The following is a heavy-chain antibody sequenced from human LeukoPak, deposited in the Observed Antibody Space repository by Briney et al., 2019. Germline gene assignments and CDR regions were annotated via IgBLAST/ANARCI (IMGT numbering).Heavy chain of an antibody. CDR3: ARAQNYYDSSAPLSY. V-gene: IGHV4-59*01. CDR1: GGSISSYH. D-gene: IGHD3-22*01. CDR2: IYYSGST. J-gene: IGHJ4*02. Sequence: SETLSLTCTVSGGSISSYHWSWIRQPPGKGLECIGYIYYSGSTHYNPSLKSRVTISVDTSKNQFSLKLSSVTAADTAVYYCARAQNYYDSSAPLSYWGQGTLVTVSS.